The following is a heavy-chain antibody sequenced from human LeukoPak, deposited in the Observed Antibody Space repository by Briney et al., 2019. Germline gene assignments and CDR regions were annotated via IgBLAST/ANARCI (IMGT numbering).Heavy chain of an antibody. V-gene: IGHV3-9*01. CDR1: GVTISDYA. Sequence: GGSLRLSCAASGVTISDYAVNWVRQTPGKGLEWVSGISWNSGSVAYADSVKGRFTISRDNAKNSLYLQMNSLRVEDTALYYCAGDVRFAGQQRVGPLDYWGNGTLVTVSP. CDR2: ISWNSGSV. CDR3: AGDVRFAGQQRVGPLDY. J-gene: IGHJ4*01. D-gene: IGHD6-13*01.